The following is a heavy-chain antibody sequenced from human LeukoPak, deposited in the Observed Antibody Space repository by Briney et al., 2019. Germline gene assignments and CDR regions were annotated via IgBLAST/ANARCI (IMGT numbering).Heavy chain of an antibody. Sequence: GGSLRLSCAASGFTFSSYEMNWVRQAPGKGLEWVANIKQDGSEKYYVDSVKGRFTISRDNAKNSLYLQMNSLRAEDTAVYYCARDLVVGDAFDIWGQGTMVTVSS. CDR3: ARDLVVGDAFDI. CDR2: IKQDGSEK. J-gene: IGHJ3*02. CDR1: GFTFSSYE. V-gene: IGHV3-7*01. D-gene: IGHD2-15*01.